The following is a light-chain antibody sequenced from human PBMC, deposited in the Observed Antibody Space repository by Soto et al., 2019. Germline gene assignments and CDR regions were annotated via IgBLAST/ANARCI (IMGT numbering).Light chain of an antibody. J-gene: IGKJ1*01. CDR1: QTVTTTH. V-gene: IGKV3-20*01. Sequence: ELVSTQSPGTLSLSPGERATLSCRASQTVTTTHLAWYQQKPGQAPRLLIYGASTRATGIPDRFSGGGSGTDFTLTISRLEPEDFAVYYCQQYGNSLWTFGQGTRVEIK. CDR3: QQYGNSLWT. CDR2: GAS.